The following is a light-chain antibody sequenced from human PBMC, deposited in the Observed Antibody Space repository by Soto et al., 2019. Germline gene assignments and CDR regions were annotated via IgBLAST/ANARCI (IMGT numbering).Light chain of an antibody. CDR3: QQYGSPLT. J-gene: IGKJ4*01. CDR2: GAS. CDR1: QSVTSGY. Sequence: EIVLTQSPGTLSLSPGERATLSCRASQSVTSGYLAWYQQQPNQAPRLLIYGASYRATGIPDRFSGGGSGTDFTLTISRLEPEDFAVYYCQQYGSPLTFGGGTKVDI. V-gene: IGKV3-20*01.